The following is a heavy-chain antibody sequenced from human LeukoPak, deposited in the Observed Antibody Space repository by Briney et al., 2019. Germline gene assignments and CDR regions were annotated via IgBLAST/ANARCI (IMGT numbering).Heavy chain of an antibody. CDR1: GFTFSSYA. J-gene: IGHJ4*02. V-gene: IGHV3-30-3*01. CDR3: ATVDYGDSDY. Sequence: GGSLRLSCAASGFTFSSYAMHWVRQAPGKGLEWVAVISYDGTNKYYADSVKGRFTIPRDNSKNTLYLQMNSLRSEDTAVYYCATVDYGDSDYWGQGTLVTVSS. D-gene: IGHD4-17*01. CDR2: ISYDGTNK.